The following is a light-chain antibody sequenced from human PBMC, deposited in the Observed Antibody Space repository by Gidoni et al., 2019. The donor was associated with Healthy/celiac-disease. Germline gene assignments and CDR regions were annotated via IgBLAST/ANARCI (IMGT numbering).Light chain of an antibody. Sequence: DIVMTQYPLSMPVTPGEPASISCRSSQSLLHSNGYNYLDWYLQKPGQSPQLLIYLGSNRASGVPDRFSGSGSGTDFTLKFSRVEAEDVGVYYCMQALQTPPTFGQGTRLEIK. CDR3: MQALQTPPT. J-gene: IGKJ5*01. CDR2: LGS. V-gene: IGKV2-28*01. CDR1: QSLLHSNGYNY.